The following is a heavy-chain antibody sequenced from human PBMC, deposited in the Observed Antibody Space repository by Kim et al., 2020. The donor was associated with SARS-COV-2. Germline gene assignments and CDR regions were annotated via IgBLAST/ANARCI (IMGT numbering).Heavy chain of an antibody. CDR1: GITFSNYA. Sequence: GGSLRLSCAASGITFSNYAMTWVRQAPGKGLEWVSVITASGDITYYADSVRGRFTIYRDNSKNTHYLQMQSLRAEDTAVYYCAARRSGYYFDYWGQGALVTVSS. J-gene: IGHJ4*02. CDR2: ITASGDIT. D-gene: IGHD5-12*01. CDR3: AARRSGYYFDY. V-gene: IGHV3-23*01.